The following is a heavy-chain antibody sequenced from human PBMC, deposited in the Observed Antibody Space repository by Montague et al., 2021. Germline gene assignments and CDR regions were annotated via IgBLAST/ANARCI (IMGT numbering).Heavy chain of an antibody. V-gene: IGHV3-7*01. J-gene: IGHJ4*02. CDR2: INQDGSTR. CDR3: ARDSSGSLDY. CDR1: GFPFGTYW. D-gene: IGHD5-12*01. Sequence: SLRLSFSASGFPFGTYWMALVRQAPGKGLEWVANINQDGSTRNYVDSVKGRFTISRDNAKNSLSLQMNSLRVEDTAIYYCARDSSGSLDYWGQGTLVTVSS.